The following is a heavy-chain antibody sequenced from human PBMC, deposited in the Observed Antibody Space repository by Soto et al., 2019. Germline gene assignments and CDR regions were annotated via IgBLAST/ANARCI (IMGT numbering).Heavy chain of an antibody. CDR3: ARADYYASSGNFDS. CDR2: ISYDGSNK. V-gene: IGHV3-30-3*01. CDR1: GFTFSSYA. J-gene: IGHJ4*02. D-gene: IGHD3-22*01. Sequence: QVQLVESGGGVVQPGRSLRLSCAASGFTFSSYAMHWVRQAPGKGLEWVAVISYDGSNKYYADFVKVRFTISRDHSKNSLYLQINCLRAGDTAVYYCARADYYASSGNFDSWGQGTLVTVCS.